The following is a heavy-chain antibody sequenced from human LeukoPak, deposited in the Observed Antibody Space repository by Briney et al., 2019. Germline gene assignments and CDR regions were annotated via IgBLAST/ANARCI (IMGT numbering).Heavy chain of an antibody. Sequence: GASVKVSCKASGYTFTSYGISWVRQAPGQGLEWMGWISAYNGNTNYAQKLQGRVTMTTDTSTSTAYMELRSLRSGDTAVYYCARGLTYYYDSSGYSTTDAFDIWGQGTMVTVSS. CDR1: GYTFTSYG. V-gene: IGHV1-18*01. CDR3: ARGLTYYYDSSGYSTTDAFDI. D-gene: IGHD3-22*01. CDR2: ISAYNGNT. J-gene: IGHJ3*02.